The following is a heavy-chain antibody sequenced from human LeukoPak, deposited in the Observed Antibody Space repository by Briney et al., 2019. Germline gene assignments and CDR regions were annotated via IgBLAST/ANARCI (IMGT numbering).Heavy chain of an antibody. Sequence: GGSLRLSCAASGFTFSNAWMSWVRQAPGKGLEWVGRIKSKTDGGTTDYAAPVKGRFTISRDDSKNTLYLQMNSLRGEDTAVYYCARVRGWKYFDYWGQGTLVTVSS. V-gene: IGHV3-15*01. D-gene: IGHD1-1*01. J-gene: IGHJ4*02. CDR3: ARVRGWKYFDY. CDR1: GFTFSNAW. CDR2: IKSKTDGGTT.